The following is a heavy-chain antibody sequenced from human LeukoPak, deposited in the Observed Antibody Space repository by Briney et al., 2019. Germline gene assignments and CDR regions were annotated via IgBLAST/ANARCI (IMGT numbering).Heavy chain of an antibody. V-gene: IGHV3-7*01. Sequence: GGSMRLSWAASGFTFSSYWMSWVRQAQGKWLEWVANIKQDGSEKYYVDSVKGRFTISRDNAKNSLYLQMNSLRAEDTAVYYCARDDCSSISCYHNWFDPWGQGTLVTVSS. CDR3: ARDDCSSISCYHNWFDP. CDR1: GFTFSSYW. D-gene: IGHD2-2*01. CDR2: IKQDGSEK. J-gene: IGHJ5*02.